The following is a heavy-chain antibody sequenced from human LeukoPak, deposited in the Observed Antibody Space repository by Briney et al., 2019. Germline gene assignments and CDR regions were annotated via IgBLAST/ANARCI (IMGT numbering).Heavy chain of an antibody. J-gene: IGHJ4*02. CDR2: ISTSTGDT. CDR1: GYSFILYG. CDR3: ARDDNYGIFVNVDY. V-gene: IGHV1-18*01. Sequence: ASVKVSCKTSGYSFILYGISWVRQAPGQGPEWMGWISTSTGDTKYTQKFQGRVTPTTDTSTSTAYMELSSLRSDDTAVYHCARDDNYGIFVNVDYWGQGTLVTVSS. D-gene: IGHD4-11*01.